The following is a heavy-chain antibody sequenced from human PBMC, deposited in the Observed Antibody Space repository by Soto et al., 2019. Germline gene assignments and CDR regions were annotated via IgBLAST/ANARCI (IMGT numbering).Heavy chain of an antibody. CDR3: ARDRHGSDWYTYYFYTLAV. D-gene: IGHD6-13*01. V-gene: IGHV3-23*01. Sequence: WGLMRLSCGAAGFIFSDYAMTWVSQAPGKGLEWVSGISGSGENIYYADSVEGRFTISRDNSKNTLYLQMNSLRGEDTAVYYCARDRHGSDWYTYYFYTLAVWGQGTTVTVSS. J-gene: IGHJ6*02. CDR2: ISGSGENI. CDR1: GFIFSDYA.